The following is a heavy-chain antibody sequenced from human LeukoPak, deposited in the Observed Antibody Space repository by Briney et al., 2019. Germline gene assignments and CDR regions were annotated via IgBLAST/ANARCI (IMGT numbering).Heavy chain of an antibody. CDR2: IYYTGST. J-gene: IGHJ6*03. Sequence: SETLSLTCTVSGGSISSNNYYWGWLRQPPGKGPEWIGNIYYTGSTYYNPSLKSRVTISVDTSKNQFSLKLSSVTAADTAVYYCARQDDTTAGAQRNFYYYMDVWGRGTTVTVSS. D-gene: IGHD3-9*01. CDR3: ARQDDTTAGAQRNFYYYMDV. V-gene: IGHV4-39*01. CDR1: GGSISSNNYY.